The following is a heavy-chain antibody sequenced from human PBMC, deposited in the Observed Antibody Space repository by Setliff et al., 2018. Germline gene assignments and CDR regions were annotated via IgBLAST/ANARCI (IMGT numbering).Heavy chain of an antibody. V-gene: IGHV1-18*01. D-gene: IGHD2-2*01. CDR2: ISPYSGNT. J-gene: IGHJ4*02. CDR3: ERLVRYCTTTSCQRTSGDDF. CDR1: GYTFTDYG. Sequence: GASVKVSCKASGYTFTDYGVTWVRQAPGQGLEWVGWISPYSGNTYYAPKFQGRITMTTDTSTTTAYMELKSLRSDDTAVYYCERLVRYCTTTSCQRTSGDDFWGQGTLVTVSS.